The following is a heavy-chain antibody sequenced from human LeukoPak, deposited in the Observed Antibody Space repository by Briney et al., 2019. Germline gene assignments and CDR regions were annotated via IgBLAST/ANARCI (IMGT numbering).Heavy chain of an antibody. CDR1: GGSISSYY. Sequence: SETLSLTCTVSGGSISSYYWSWIRQPAGKGLEWIGRIYTSGSTGYNPSLKSRVTMSVDTSKNQFSLRLSSVTAADTAVYYCARVDLRAAYFDYWGQGTLVTVSS. J-gene: IGHJ4*02. V-gene: IGHV4-4*07. D-gene: IGHD2-15*01. CDR2: IYTSGST. CDR3: ARVDLRAAYFDY.